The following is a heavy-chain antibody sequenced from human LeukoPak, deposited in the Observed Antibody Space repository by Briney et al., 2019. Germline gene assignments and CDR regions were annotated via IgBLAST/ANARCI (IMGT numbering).Heavy chain of an antibody. Sequence: ASVKVSCKASGYTFTGYYMHWVRQAPGQGLEWMGRINPNSGGTNYAQKFQGRVTMTRDTSISTAYMELSRLRSDDTAVYYCVRKIREQWLLFDYWGQGTLVTVSS. D-gene: IGHD6-19*01. CDR1: GYTFTGYY. CDR2: INPNSGGT. J-gene: IGHJ4*02. CDR3: VRKIREQWLLFDY. V-gene: IGHV1-2*06.